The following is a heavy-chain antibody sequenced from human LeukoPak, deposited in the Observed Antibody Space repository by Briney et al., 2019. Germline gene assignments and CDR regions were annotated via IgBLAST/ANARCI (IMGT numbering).Heavy chain of an antibody. CDR1: GFTFSSYA. Sequence: GGSLRLSCAASGFTFSSYAMSWVRLAPGKGLEWVSGVSGDGGYTYYADSVKGRYTISRDNLKSTLCLRRNSLRADDTAVYYCAKGGTITKKAYSVYWGEETLVTVS. J-gene: IGHJ4*02. V-gene: IGHV3-23*01. CDR3: AKGGTITKKAYSVY. D-gene: IGHD2-15*01. CDR2: VSGDGGYT.